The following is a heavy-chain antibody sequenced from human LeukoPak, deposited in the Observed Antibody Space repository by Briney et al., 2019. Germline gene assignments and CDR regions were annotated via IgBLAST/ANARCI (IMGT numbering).Heavy chain of an antibody. CDR2: TYYRSRWYN. D-gene: IGHD2-21*02. Sequence: SQTLSLTCPIAGNRVPNNRAAWNWIRNSPSRALKCLGRTYYRSRWYNDYALSVKTRITINADTSKNRISLQLHSVTLEDTAVYYCASSARGDALYNWFDPWGQGTLVTVSS. J-gene: IGHJ5*02. CDR1: GNRVPNNRAA. CDR3: ASSARGDALYNWFDP. V-gene: IGHV6-1*01.